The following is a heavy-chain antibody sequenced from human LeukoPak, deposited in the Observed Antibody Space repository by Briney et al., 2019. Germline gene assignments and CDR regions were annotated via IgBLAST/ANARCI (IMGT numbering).Heavy chain of an antibody. CDR2: ISGSGGNT. V-gene: IGHV3-23*01. CDR3: ARYNYADL. D-gene: IGHD3-16*01. Sequence: GGSLRLSCAASGFTFSSYSMNWVRQAPGKGLEWVSAISGSGGNTYYADSVKGRFTISGDNSKNTLYLQMNTLRPEDTAFYYCARYNYADLWGQGTLVAVSS. CDR1: GFTFSSYS. J-gene: IGHJ4*02.